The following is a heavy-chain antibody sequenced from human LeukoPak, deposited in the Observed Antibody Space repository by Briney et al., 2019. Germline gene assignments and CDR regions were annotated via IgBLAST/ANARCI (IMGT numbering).Heavy chain of an antibody. Sequence: TSETLSLTCAVSGGSISSSNWWSWVRQPPGKGLEWIGEIYHSGSTNYNPSLKSRVTISLGTSKNQFSLKLSSVTAADTAVYYCARGGVGATSDYFDYWGQGTLVTVSS. CDR1: GGSISSSNW. D-gene: IGHD1-26*01. CDR2: IYHSGST. CDR3: ARGGVGATSDYFDY. V-gene: IGHV4-4*02. J-gene: IGHJ4*02.